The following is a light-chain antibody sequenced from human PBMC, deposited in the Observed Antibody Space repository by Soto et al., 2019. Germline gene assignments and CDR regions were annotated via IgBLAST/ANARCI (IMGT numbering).Light chain of an antibody. V-gene: IGKV3-20*01. Sequence: EIVLTQSPGTLSLSPGERVTLSCRASQSVTSTYLAWYQQKPGQAPRLLIYDASTRATGIPDRFSGSGSGTVFTLTISRLEPEDFAVYYCQQYGRSPGLLTFGPGTKVDIK. CDR1: QSVTSTY. CDR3: QQYGRSPGLLT. CDR2: DAS. J-gene: IGKJ3*01.